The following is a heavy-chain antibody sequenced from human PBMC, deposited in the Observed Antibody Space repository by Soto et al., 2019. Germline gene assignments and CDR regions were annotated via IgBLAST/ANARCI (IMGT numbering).Heavy chain of an antibody. Sequence: GGSLRLSCAASGFTFSSYSMNWVRQAPGKGLEWVSSISSSSSYIYYADSVKGRFTISRDNAKNSLYLQMNSLRAEDTAVYYCARDRVVRIDPYYYYGMDVWGQGTTVTVSS. CDR1: GFTFSSYS. CDR3: ARDRVVRIDPYYYYGMDV. D-gene: IGHD3-3*01. CDR2: ISSSSSYI. V-gene: IGHV3-21*01. J-gene: IGHJ6*02.